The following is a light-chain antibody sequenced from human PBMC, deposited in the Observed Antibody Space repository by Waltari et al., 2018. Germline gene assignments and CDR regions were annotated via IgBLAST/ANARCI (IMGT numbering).Light chain of an antibody. J-gene: IGKJ2*01. V-gene: IGKV1-5*03. CDR2: KAS. CDR3: QHYDSYQYA. Sequence: IQVTQSPSTLSASVGDRVNITCRTSESVNRHLACYQQKPGRAPNLLIYKASTLETGAPSKFSGSGSGTEFSLTITNLQRDDFATYFCQHYDSYQYAFGPGTKLEIK. CDR1: ESVNRH.